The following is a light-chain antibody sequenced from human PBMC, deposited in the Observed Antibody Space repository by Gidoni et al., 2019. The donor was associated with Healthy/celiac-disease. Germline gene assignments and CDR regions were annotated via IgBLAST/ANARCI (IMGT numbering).Light chain of an antibody. J-gene: IGKJ2*01. CDR3: QQSYSTPYT. CDR2: AAS. Sequence: DIQMTQSPSSLSASVGDRVTITGRTSQSISSYLNWYQQKPGKAPKLLIYAASSLQSGVPSRFSGSGSGTDFTLTISSLQPEDFATYYCQQSYSTPYTFXQXTKLXIK. CDR1: QSISSY. V-gene: IGKV1-39*01.